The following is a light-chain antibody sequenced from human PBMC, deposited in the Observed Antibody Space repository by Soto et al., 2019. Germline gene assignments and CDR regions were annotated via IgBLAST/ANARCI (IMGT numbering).Light chain of an antibody. CDR1: QSISTY. Sequence: DIQMTQSPSSLSASVGDRVTITCRASQSISTYLNWYQEKPGKAPKLLIYAASSLQSGVSSRFGGSGSGTDFTLTINSLQPEDFATYYCHQSYSTPYTFGQGTKLEIK. CDR3: HQSYSTPYT. CDR2: AAS. V-gene: IGKV1-39*01. J-gene: IGKJ2*01.